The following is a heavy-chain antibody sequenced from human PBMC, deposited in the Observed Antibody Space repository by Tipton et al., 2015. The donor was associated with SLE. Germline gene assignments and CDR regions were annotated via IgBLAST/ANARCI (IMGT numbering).Heavy chain of an antibody. D-gene: IGHD6-13*01. CDR2: INHSGGT. J-gene: IGHJ4*02. V-gene: IGHV4-34*01. Sequence: TLSLTCAVYGGSFSGYYWSWIRQPPGKGLEWIGEINHSGGTNYNPSLKSRVTISVDTSKNQFSLKLSSVTAADTAVYYCAAAGTGHYFDYWGQGTLVTVSS. CDR3: AAAGTGHYFDY. CDR1: GGSFSGYY.